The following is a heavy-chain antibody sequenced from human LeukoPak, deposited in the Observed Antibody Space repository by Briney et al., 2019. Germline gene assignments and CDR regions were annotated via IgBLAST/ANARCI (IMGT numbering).Heavy chain of an antibody. CDR2: INPSGGST. Sequence: ASVKVSCKASGYTFTSYYMHWVRQAPGQGLEWMGIINPSGGSTSYAQKFQGRVTMTRDMSTSTVYMELSSLRSEDTAVYYCGAAAAGKGPGPRYYMDVWGKGTTVTISS. J-gene: IGHJ6*03. D-gene: IGHD6-13*01. V-gene: IGHV1-46*01. CDR1: GYTFTSYY. CDR3: GAAAAGKGPGPRYYMDV.